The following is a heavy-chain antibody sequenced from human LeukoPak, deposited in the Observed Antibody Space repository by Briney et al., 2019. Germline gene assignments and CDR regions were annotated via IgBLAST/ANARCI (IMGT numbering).Heavy chain of an antibody. J-gene: IGHJ3*02. Sequence: ASVKVSCKASGYTFTSYGISWVRQAPGQGLEWVGWISAYNGNTNYAQKLQGRVTMTTDTSTSTAYMELRSLRSDDTAVYYCARAEGYCSGGSCYIGAFDIWGQGTMVTVSS. CDR2: ISAYNGNT. V-gene: IGHV1-18*01. D-gene: IGHD2-15*01. CDR1: GYTFTSYG. CDR3: ARAEGYCSGGSCYIGAFDI.